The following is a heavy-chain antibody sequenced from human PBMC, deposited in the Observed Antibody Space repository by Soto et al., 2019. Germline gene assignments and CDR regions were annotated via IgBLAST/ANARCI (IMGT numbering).Heavy chain of an antibody. D-gene: IGHD1-7*01. CDR1: GHSIISYG. J-gene: IGHJ1*01. V-gene: IGHV1-18*01. Sequence: GASVNVSCKASGHSIISYGISWVRQVPGQGHEWMGWISANSDNTNYAQKFQGRVTMTTDASTSTAYMELGSLTSDDTAVYYCARVQNWNYAVAYWGQGTLVTVSS. CDR3: ARVQNWNYAVAY. CDR2: ISANSDNT.